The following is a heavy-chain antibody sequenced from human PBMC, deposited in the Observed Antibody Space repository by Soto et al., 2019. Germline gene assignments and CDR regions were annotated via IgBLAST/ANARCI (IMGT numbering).Heavy chain of an antibody. V-gene: IGHV4-4*07. D-gene: IGHD2-2*01. CDR3: ARYYRQLKPYVYS. J-gene: IGHJ4*02. Sequence: SETMSLTCTVSGGSISSYYWSWIRQPAGKGLEWIGRIYTSGSTNYNPSLKSRVTMSVDTSKNQFSLKLSSVTAADTAVYYCARYYRQLKPYVYSWGQGTLVTVYS. CDR2: IYTSGST. CDR1: GGSISSYY.